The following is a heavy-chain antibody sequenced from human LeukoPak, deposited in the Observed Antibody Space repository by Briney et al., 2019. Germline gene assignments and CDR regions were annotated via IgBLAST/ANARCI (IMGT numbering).Heavy chain of an antibody. CDR2: IRSKAYGGTT. V-gene: IGHV3-49*04. J-gene: IGHJ6*03. Sequence: GGSLRLSCTASGFTFGDYAMSWVRRAPGKGLEWVGFIRSKAYGGTTEYAASVKGRFTISRDDSKSIAYLQMNSLKTEDTAVYYCTKKSDYVWGSYRYYYYYMDVWGEGTTVTVSS. CDR3: TKKSDYVWGSYRYYYYYMDV. CDR1: GFTFGDYA. D-gene: IGHD3-16*02.